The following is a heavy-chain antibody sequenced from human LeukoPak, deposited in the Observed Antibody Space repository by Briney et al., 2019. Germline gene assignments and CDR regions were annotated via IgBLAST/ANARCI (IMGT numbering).Heavy chain of an antibody. CDR2: IKQDGSEK. J-gene: IGHJ3*02. CDR3: AKDRVVVAATKGDAFDI. D-gene: IGHD2-15*01. Sequence: GGSLRLSCAASGFTFSSYWMSWVRQAPGKGLEWVANIKQDGSEKYYVDSVKGRFTISRDNSKNTLYLQMNSLRAEDTAVYYCAKDRVVVAATKGDAFDIWGQGTMVTVSS. V-gene: IGHV3-7*03. CDR1: GFTFSSYW.